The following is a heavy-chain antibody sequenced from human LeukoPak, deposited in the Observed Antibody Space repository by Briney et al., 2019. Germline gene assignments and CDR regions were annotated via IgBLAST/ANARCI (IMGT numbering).Heavy chain of an antibody. J-gene: IGHJ5*02. D-gene: IGHD2-15*01. CDR3: AGHRGYCSGGSCYWYNWFDP. V-gene: IGHV4-34*01. Sequence: PSETLSLTCAVYGGSFSGYYWSWIRQPPGKGLEWIGEINHSGSTNYNPSLKSRVTISVDTSKNQFSLKLSSVTAADTAVYYCAGHRGYCSGGSCYWYNWFDPWGQGTLVTVSS. CDR2: INHSGST. CDR1: GGSFSGYY.